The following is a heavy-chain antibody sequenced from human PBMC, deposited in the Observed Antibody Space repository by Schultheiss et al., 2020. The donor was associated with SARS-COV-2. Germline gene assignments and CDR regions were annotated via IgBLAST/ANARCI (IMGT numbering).Heavy chain of an antibody. Sequence: GGSLRLSCAASGFTFSSYSMNWVRQAPGKGLEWVSSISSSSSYIYYADSVKGRFTISRDNAKNSLYLQMNSLRAEDTAVYYCTTGPIQYSSSWYNYFDYWGQGTLVTVSS. D-gene: IGHD6-13*01. CDR1: GFTFSSYS. CDR3: TTGPIQYSSSWYNYFDY. V-gene: IGHV3-21*03. J-gene: IGHJ4*02. CDR2: ISSSSSYI.